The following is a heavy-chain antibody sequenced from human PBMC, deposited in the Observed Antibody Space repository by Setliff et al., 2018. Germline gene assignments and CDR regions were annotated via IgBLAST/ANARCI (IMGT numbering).Heavy chain of an antibody. D-gene: IGHD6-19*01. CDR3: ARDQFSSGWYGAPESYFDR. V-gene: IGHV4-59*01. CDR1: GDSMYGYY. J-gene: IGHJ4*02. Sequence: SETLSLTCNVSGDSMYGYYWSWIRQPPGKGLEWIGYIYKSGTTKYNPSLGSRISMSVDTSKNQFSLNLNYVTTADTAVYYCARDQFSSGWYGAPESYFDRWGQGVLVT. CDR2: IYKSGTT.